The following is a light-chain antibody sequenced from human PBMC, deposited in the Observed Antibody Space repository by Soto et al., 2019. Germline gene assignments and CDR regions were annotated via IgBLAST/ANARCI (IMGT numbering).Light chain of an antibody. CDR1: PSVSSSY. CDR3: QQRSNWRWLT. Sequence: EVVLTQSPGTLSLSQGARATLSCRASPSVSSSYLAWYPQKPGQAHRLLIYGASSRANGIPDRFSGSGSGTDFTLTISRLEPEDFAVDYGQQRSNWRWLTFGGGTKVDIK. V-gene: IGKV3D-20*02. J-gene: IGKJ4*01. CDR2: GAS.